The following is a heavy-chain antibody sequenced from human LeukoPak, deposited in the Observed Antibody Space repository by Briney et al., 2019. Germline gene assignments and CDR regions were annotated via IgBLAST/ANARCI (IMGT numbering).Heavy chain of an antibody. V-gene: IGHV3-48*03. CDR1: GFTFSSFD. Sequence: GGSLSLSCTVSGFTFSSFDWNWVRQAPGKGLEWVSYISSSGSTIYYADSVKGRFTISRDNAKDSLYLQMNSLRAEDTAVYYWARNRWLDFRGRGTLVTVSS. J-gene: IGHJ4*02. D-gene: IGHD4-23*01. CDR3: ARNRWLDF. CDR2: ISSSGSTI.